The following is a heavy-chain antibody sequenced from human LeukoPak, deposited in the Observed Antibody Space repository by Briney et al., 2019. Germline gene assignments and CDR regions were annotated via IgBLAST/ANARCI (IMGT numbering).Heavy chain of an antibody. V-gene: IGHV3-66*01. J-gene: IGHJ3*02. CDR1: GFTVSTNY. CDR3: ERVINLSTFDI. Sequence: GGSLTLSCAASGFTVSTNYMIWVRQAPGKGLEWVLVLDSGGKAYYADSVKGTFTISRDNSKNTLYLQMNNLKGEDTAVYYCERVINLSTFDIWGQGTMVTVSS. CDR2: LDSGGKA. D-gene: IGHD5/OR15-5a*01.